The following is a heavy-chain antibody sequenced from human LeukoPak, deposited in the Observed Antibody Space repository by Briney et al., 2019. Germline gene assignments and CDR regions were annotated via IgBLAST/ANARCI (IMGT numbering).Heavy chain of an antibody. V-gene: IGHV3-15*01. CDR1: GFTFSNAW. D-gene: IGHD6-13*01. J-gene: IGHJ4*02. Sequence: GGSLRLSCAASGFTFSNAWMSWVRQAPGKGLEWVGRIKSKTDAGTTDYAAPVKGRFTISRDDSKNTLYLQMNSLKTEVTAVYYCTLNSWGYSSNWPTNNLNYWGQGTLVTVSS. CDR2: IKSKTDAGTT. CDR3: TLNSWGYSSNWPTNNLNY.